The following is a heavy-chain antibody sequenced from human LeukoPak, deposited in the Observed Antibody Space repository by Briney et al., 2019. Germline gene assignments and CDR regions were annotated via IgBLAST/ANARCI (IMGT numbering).Heavy chain of an antibody. D-gene: IGHD5-12*01. Sequence: ASVKVSCKASGYTFTGYYMHWVRQAPGQGLEWMGWINPNSGGTNYAQKFQGWVTMTRDTSISTAYMELSSLRSEDTAVYYCARDHNIVAPFDYWGQGTLVTVSS. J-gene: IGHJ4*02. CDR3: ARDHNIVAPFDY. CDR2: INPNSGGT. CDR1: GYTFTGYY. V-gene: IGHV1-2*04.